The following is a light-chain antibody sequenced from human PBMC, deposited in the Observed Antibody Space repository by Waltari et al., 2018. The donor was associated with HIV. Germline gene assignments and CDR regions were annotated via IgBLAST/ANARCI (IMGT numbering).Light chain of an antibody. V-gene: IGLV2-14*01. J-gene: IGLJ1*01. Sequence: QSALTQPASVSGSPGPSITISCTGTSSAVGAYDHVSWYQQSPGKAPKLLIYEVNNRPSGVSDRFSASKFGNTASLTISGLQAEDEADYHCCSYTNSDSYVFGTGTRITVL. CDR1: SSAVGAYDH. CDR2: EVN. CDR3: CSYTNSDSYV.